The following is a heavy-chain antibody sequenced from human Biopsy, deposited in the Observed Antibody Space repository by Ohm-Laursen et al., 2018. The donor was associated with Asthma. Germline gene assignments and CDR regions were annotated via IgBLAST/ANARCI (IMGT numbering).Heavy chain of an antibody. J-gene: IGHJ6*02. CDR2: IIPIFGTA. CDR1: GGTFSSYA. CDR3: ASGLGMDV. V-gene: IGHV1-69*05. Sequence: ASVKVSCKASGGTFSSYAISWVRQAPGQGLEWMGGIIPIFGTANYAQKLQGRVTMTTDTSTSTAYMELRSLRSDDTAVYYCASGLGMDVWGQGTTVTVSS.